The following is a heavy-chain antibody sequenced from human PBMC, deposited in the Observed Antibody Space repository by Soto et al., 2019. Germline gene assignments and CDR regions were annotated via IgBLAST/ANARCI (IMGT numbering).Heavy chain of an antibody. D-gene: IGHD3-10*02. CDR3: ARGVFGELGGAYFDY. V-gene: IGHV4-30-2*01. J-gene: IGHJ4*02. CDR2: IYRSGST. CDR1: GGSISSGGYS. Sequence: SETLSLTCAVSGGSISSGGYSWSWIRQPPGKGLEWIGYIYRSGSTYYNPSLKSRVTISVDRSKNQFSLKLSSVTAADTAVYYCARGVFGELGGAYFDYWGQGTLVTVSS.